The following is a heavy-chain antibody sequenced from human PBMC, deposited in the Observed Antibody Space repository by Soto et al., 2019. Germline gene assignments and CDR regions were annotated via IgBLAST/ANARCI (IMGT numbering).Heavy chain of an antibody. J-gene: IGHJ4*02. CDR1: GASISSSSYL. CDR3: ARHGGPSRTGTGFGY. Sequence: SETLSLTCTVSGASISSSSYLWGGIRQPPGKGLEWIGSIYYSGSTYYNPSLNSRATISLDTSKNQFSLKLSSVTAADTAVYYCARHGGPSRTGTGFGYWGQGTQVTVSS. D-gene: IGHD1-1*01. V-gene: IGHV4-39*01. CDR2: IYYSGST.